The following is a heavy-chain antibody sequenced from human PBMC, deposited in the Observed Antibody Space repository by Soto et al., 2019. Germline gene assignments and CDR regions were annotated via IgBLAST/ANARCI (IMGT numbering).Heavy chain of an antibody. CDR3: ARVCTAAGTGEIDK. CDR1: GYTFSTFG. Sequence: ASVKVSCKPSGYTFSTFGITWVRQAPGQGLEWMGWINTDNGDTNYAKNFQGRVTMTTNTSTNTAYMELRSLRYDDTGVYYCARVCTAAGTGEIDKWGQGTPVTVSS. D-gene: IGHD6-13*01. CDR2: INTDNGDT. J-gene: IGHJ4*02. V-gene: IGHV1-18*01.